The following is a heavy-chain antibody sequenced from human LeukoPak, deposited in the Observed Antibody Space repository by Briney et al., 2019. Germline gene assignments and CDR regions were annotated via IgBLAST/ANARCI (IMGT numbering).Heavy chain of an antibody. V-gene: IGHV1-8*01. D-gene: IGHD3-10*01. J-gene: IGHJ6*03. CDR1: GYTFTSYD. CDR2: MNPNSGNT. Sequence: ASVKVSCKASGYTFTSYDINWVRQATGQGLEWMGWMNPNSGNTGYAQKFQGRVTMTRNTSISTAYMELSSLRSEDTAVYYCAIRYGSGEKYYYYYMNVWGKGTTVTVSS. CDR3: AIRYGSGEKYYYYYMNV.